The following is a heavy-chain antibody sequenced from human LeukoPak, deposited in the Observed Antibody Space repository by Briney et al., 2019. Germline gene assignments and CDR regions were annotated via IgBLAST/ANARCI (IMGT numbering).Heavy chain of an antibody. CDR1: GGTFSSYA. Sequence: GASVKVSCKASGGTFSSYAISWVRQAPGQGPEWMGRIIPILGIANYAQKFQGRVTITADKSTSTAYMELSSLRSEDTAVYYCARDAPLYYDSSGLGGDYWGQGTLVTVSS. CDR2: IIPILGIA. J-gene: IGHJ4*02. D-gene: IGHD3-22*01. CDR3: ARDAPLYYDSSGLGGDY. V-gene: IGHV1-69*04.